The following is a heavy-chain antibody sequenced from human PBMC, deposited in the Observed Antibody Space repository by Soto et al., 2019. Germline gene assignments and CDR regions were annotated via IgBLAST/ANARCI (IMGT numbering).Heavy chain of an antibody. Sequence: EVQLLESGGGLVQPGGSLRLSCAASGFTFSSYAMSWVRQAPGKGLEWVSGIRDSGGSTYYADSVKGRFTISRDNSKNTLFLQMNSLRAEDTAVYYCANEHIGSTWPLHFDYWGQGTLVTVSS. V-gene: IGHV3-23*01. J-gene: IGHJ4*02. D-gene: IGHD6-13*01. CDR3: ANEHIGSTWPLHFDY. CDR2: IRDSGGST. CDR1: GFTFSSYA.